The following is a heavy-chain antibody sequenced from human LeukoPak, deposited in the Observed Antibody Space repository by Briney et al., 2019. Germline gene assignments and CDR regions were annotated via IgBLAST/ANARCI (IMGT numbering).Heavy chain of an antibody. CDR2: IGGSSSYI. D-gene: IGHD6-19*01. CDR1: GFTFNRCW. CDR3: ARDPYSSGWYKDAFDI. V-gene: IGHV3-21*01. Sequence: GGSLRLSCVVSGFTFNRCWMNWVRQAPGKGLEWVSSIGGSSSYINYADSVKGRFTISRDNAQNSLFLQLNSLRAEDTAVYYCARDPYSSGWYKDAFDIWGQGTMVTVSS. J-gene: IGHJ3*02.